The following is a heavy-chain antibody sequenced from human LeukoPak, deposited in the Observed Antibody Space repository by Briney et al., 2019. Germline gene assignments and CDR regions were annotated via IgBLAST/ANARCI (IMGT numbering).Heavy chain of an antibody. J-gene: IGHJ3*02. V-gene: IGHV4-61*01. CDR1: GGSISSSSYY. CDR3: ARELGAFDI. CDR2: IYYSGST. Sequence: SETLSLTCTVSGGSISSSSYYWSWIRQPPGKGLEWIGYIYYSGSTNYNPSLKSRVTISVDTSKNQFSLKLSSVTAADTAVYYCARELGAFDIWGQGTMVTVSS.